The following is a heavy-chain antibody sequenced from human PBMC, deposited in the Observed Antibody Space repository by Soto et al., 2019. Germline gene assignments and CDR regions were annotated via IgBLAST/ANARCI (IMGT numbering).Heavy chain of an antibody. V-gene: IGHV4-34*01. CDR2: INHSGST. Sequence: ASETLSLTCAVYGGSFSGYYWSWIRQPPGKGLERIGEINHSGSTNYNPSLKSRVTISVDTSKNQFSLKLSSVTAADTAVYYCARGATIYGMDVWGQGTTVTVSS. CDR3: ARGATIYGMDV. CDR1: GGSFSGYY. J-gene: IGHJ6*02. D-gene: IGHD1-1*01.